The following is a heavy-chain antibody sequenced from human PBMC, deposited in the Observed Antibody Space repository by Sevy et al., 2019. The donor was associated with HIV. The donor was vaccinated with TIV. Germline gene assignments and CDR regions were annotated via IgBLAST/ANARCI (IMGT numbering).Heavy chain of an antibody. CDR1: GGSTSSYY. CDR3: ARVEGGSLNFDY. J-gene: IGHJ4*02. Sequence: SETLSLTCTVSGGSTSSYYWSWIRQPPGKGLEWIGYIYYSGSTNYNPSLKSRVTISVDTSKNQFSLKLSSVTAADTAVYYCARVEGGSLNFDYWGQGTLVTVSS. D-gene: IGHD3-16*01. V-gene: IGHV4-59*01. CDR2: IYYSGST.